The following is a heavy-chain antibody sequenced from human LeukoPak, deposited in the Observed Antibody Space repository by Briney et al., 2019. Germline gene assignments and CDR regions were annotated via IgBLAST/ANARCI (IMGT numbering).Heavy chain of an antibody. CDR3: AREDYYDSGSFDP. Sequence: ASVKVSCKASGYTFTSYGISWVRQATGQGPEWMGWMNPNSGNTAYAQKFQGRVTMTRNTSISTAYMELSSLRSEDTAVYYCAREDYYDSGSFDPWGQGTLVTVSS. V-gene: IGHV1-8*02. CDR1: GYTFTSYG. CDR2: MNPNSGNT. D-gene: IGHD3-22*01. J-gene: IGHJ5*02.